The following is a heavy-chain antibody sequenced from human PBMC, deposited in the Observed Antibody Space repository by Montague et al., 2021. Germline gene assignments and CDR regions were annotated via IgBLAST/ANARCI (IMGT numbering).Heavy chain of an antibody. CDR1: GFPFSSYT. Sequence: YLRLSCAASGFPFSSYTINWVRQAPGKGLEWVSSICSSSLYIDYADSVKGRFTISRDNAKNSLYLQMNSLRAEDTAVYYCASLPYSSAWPYYFDHWGQGTLVTVSS. V-gene: IGHV3-21*01. CDR3: ASLPYSSAWPYYFDH. D-gene: IGHD6-19*01. CDR2: ICSSSLYI. J-gene: IGHJ4*02.